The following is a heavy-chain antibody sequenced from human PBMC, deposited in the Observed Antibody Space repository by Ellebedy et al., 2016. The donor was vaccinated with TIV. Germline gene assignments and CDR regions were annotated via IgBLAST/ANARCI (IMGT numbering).Heavy chain of an antibody. Sequence: GESLKISCAASGFTFSDYYMSWIRQAPGKGLEWVSYISSTGSTIYYADSVKGRFTISRDNAKNSLHLQMNGLRAEDTAVYYCARHTDYALDYWGQGALVTVSS. D-gene: IGHD4-17*01. CDR1: GFTFSDYY. V-gene: IGHV3-11*04. J-gene: IGHJ4*02. CDR2: ISSTGSTI. CDR3: ARHTDYALDY.